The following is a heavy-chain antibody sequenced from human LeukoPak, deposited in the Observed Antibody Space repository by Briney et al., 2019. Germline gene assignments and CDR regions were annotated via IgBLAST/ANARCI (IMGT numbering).Heavy chain of an antibody. J-gene: IGHJ4*02. CDR3: AKDFMSTSGTFDY. D-gene: IGHD2-2*01. CDR2: ISSSSSYI. CDR1: GFTFSSYS. V-gene: IGHV3-21*01. Sequence: PGGSLRLSCAASGFTFSSYSMNWVRQAPGKGLEWVSSISSSSSYIYYADSVKGRFTISRDNAKNSLYLQMNSLRAEDTAVYYCAKDFMSTSGTFDYWGQGTLVTVSS.